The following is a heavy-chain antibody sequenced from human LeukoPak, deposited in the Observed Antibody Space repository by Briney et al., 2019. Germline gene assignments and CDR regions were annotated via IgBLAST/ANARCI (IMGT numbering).Heavy chain of an antibody. D-gene: IGHD1-26*01. CDR2: TYYWSECYY. CDR3: ARDRGRYLDY. Sequence: QTLSHSCVLSRDRPSNTSAASNWTRQSPSSGIEWLGRTYYWSECYYDYAISVKSRIAINPVTSQNQFSLQLNSVNPEDTALYYCARDRGRYLDYWGQGTLVTVSS. V-gene: IGHV6-1*01. CDR1: RDRPSNTSAA. J-gene: IGHJ4*02.